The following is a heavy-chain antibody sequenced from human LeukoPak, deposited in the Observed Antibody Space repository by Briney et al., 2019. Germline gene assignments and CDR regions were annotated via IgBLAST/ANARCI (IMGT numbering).Heavy chain of an antibody. Sequence: PSDTLSLTCAVSGYSISSSNWWCCIRQPPGKGLWWRGSIYYSGSTYYNPSLKSRVTMSVDTSKNQFSLKLSSVTAVDTAVYYCARNSLDYDFAMDVWGQGTTVTVSS. V-gene: IGHV4-28*01. J-gene: IGHJ6*02. CDR3: ARNSLDYDFAMDV. CDR1: GYSISSSNW. CDR2: IYYSGST. D-gene: IGHD3-3*01.